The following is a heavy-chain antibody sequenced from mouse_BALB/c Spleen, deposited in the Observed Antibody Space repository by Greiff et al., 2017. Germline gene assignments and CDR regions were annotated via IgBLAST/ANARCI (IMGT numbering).Heavy chain of an antibody. V-gene: IGHV3-2*02. CDR1: GYSITSDYA. Sequence: VQLKESGPGLVKPSQSLSLTCTVTGYSITSDYAWNWIRQFPGNKLEWMGYISYSGSTSYNPSLKSRISITRDTSKNQFFLQLNSVTTEDTATYYCARNYRYEFPYYAMDYWGQGTSVTVSS. J-gene: IGHJ4*01. CDR2: ISYSGST. CDR3: ARNYRYEFPYYAMDY. D-gene: IGHD2-14*01.